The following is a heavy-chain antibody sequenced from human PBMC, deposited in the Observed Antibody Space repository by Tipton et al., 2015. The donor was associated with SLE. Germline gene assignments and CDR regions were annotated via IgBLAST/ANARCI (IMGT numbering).Heavy chain of an antibody. CDR1: GGSISSHY. CDR2: INDSGNT. CDR3: ARDFKGIVADYFDY. Sequence: TLSLTCTVSGGSISSHYWSWIRQPPGKALEWIGYINDSGNTNYNPSLESRVTISVDTSKNQFSLKLSSVTAADTAVYYCARDFKGIVADYFDYWGQGTLVTVSS. D-gene: IGHD1-26*01. V-gene: IGHV4-59*11. J-gene: IGHJ4*02.